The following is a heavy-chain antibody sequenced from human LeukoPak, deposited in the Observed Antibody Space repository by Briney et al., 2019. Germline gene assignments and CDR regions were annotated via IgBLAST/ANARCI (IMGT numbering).Heavy chain of an antibody. Sequence: GGSLRLSCAASGFTFSSYSMNWVRRAPGKGLEWVTSISSSSSYIYYADSVKGRFTISRDNAKNSLYLQMNSLRAEDTAVYYCAKDNSALKSTTYAFDIWGQGTMVTVSS. J-gene: IGHJ3*02. CDR1: GFTFSSYS. CDR3: AKDNSALKSTTYAFDI. CDR2: ISSSSSYI. D-gene: IGHD4-23*01. V-gene: IGHV3-21*04.